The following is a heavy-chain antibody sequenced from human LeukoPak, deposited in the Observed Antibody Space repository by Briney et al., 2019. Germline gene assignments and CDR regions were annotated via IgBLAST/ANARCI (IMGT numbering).Heavy chain of an antibody. CDR2: LIGSGRGT. D-gene: IGHD6-13*01. CDR1: GFTLNMYA. Sequence: PGGSLRLSCAASGFTLNMYAMNSVRQAPGKGLDCVSSLIGSGRGTYYAPSVKGRFTMSRDDSKNTLYLQMNSLRPDDTAVYYCAKIPATDPIDFWGQGTLVTVSS. J-gene: IGHJ4*02. CDR3: AKIPATDPIDF. V-gene: IGHV3-23*01.